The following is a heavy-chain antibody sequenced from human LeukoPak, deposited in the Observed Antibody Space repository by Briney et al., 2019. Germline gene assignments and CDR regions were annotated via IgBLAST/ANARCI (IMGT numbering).Heavy chain of an antibody. Sequence: ASVKVSCKALGYPFTAFSLHWVRQAPGQGPEWMAIINPGIFTTTYAQKLQDRITVTIDTSTATVYMELRSLRLEDTAVYFCARDWAHGSFDLWGQGTLVTVSS. V-gene: IGHV1-46*01. CDR2: INPGIFTT. CDR3: ARDWAHGSFDL. D-gene: IGHD3-16*01. CDR1: GYPFTAFS. J-gene: IGHJ4*02.